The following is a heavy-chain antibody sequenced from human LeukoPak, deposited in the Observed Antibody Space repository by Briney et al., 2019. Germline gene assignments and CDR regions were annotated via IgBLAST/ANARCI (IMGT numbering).Heavy chain of an antibody. D-gene: IGHD3-3*01. CDR1: GFTFSSYA. CDR2: ISGSGGST. J-gene: IGHJ4*02. Sequence: GGSLRLSCAASGFTFSSYAMSLVRQAPGKGLEWVSAISGSGGSTNYADSVKGRFTISRDNPKNTLYLQMNSLRAEDTAVYYCARGPGVVITHFDYWGQGTLVTVSS. CDR3: ARGPGVVITHFDY. V-gene: IGHV3-23*01.